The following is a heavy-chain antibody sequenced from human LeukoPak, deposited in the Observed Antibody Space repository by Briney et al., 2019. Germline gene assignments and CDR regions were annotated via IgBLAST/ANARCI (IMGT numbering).Heavy chain of an antibody. CDR2: IYTSGST. Sequence: SETLSLTWTVSGGSNSSYYWSWIRQSAGKGLEWIGRIYTSGSTNYNPSLKSRVTMSVDTSKNQFSLRLSSVTAADTAVYYCAKAPRGGDAFDIWGQGTMVTVSS. CDR3: AKAPRGGDAFDI. D-gene: IGHD3-16*01. V-gene: IGHV4-4*07. J-gene: IGHJ3*02. CDR1: GGSNSSYY.